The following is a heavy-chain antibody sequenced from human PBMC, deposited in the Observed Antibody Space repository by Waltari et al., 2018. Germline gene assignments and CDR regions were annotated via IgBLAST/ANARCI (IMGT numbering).Heavy chain of an antibody. CDR3: ARDRDLIAAAGNWFDP. V-gene: IGHV1-46*01. Sequence: QVQLVQSGAEVKKPGASVKVSCKASGYTFTSYYMHWVRQAPGQGLEWMGIINPSGGSTSYAQKFQGRVTMTRDTSTSTVYMELSSLRSEDTAVYYCARDRDLIAAAGNWFDPWGQGTLVTVSS. D-gene: IGHD6-13*01. CDR2: INPSGGST. CDR1: GYTFTSYY. J-gene: IGHJ5*02.